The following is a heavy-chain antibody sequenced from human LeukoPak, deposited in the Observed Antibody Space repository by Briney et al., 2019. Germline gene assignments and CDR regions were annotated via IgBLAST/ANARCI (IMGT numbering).Heavy chain of an antibody. CDR1: GGSFSGYY. D-gene: IGHD3-22*01. CDR2: INHSGST. Sequence: SETLSLTCAGYGGSFSGYYWSWIRQPPGKGLEWIGEINHSGSTNYNPSLKSRVTISVDTSKNQFSLKLSSVTAADTAVYYCARVRRYYYDSSDYYLYYYYYMDVWGKGTTVTVSS. CDR3: ARVRRYYYDSSDYYLYYYYYMDV. J-gene: IGHJ6*03. V-gene: IGHV4-34*01.